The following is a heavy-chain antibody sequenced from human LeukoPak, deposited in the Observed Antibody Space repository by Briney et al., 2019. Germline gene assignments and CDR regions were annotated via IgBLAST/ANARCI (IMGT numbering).Heavy chain of an antibody. D-gene: IGHD3-9*01. CDR2: ISGSGRST. Sequence: GGSLRLSCAASGFTLSSYGMSWVRQAPGKGLEWVSAISGSGRSTYYADSVRGRFTISRDNSKNTLYLQMNSLRAEDTAVYYCAKDRTWNDILTGYYIYDCDYWGQGTLVTVSS. CDR1: GFTLSSYG. J-gene: IGHJ4*02. CDR3: AKDRTWNDILTGYYIYDCDY. V-gene: IGHV3-23*01.